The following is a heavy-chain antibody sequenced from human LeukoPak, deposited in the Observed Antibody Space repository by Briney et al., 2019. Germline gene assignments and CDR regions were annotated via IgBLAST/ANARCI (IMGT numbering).Heavy chain of an antibody. J-gene: IGHJ4*02. CDR3: ASLLGVWN. V-gene: IGHV4-38-2*01. D-gene: IGHD2-8*02. CDR1: GGSFSGYY. CDR2: IYHSGST. Sequence: SETLSLTYAVYGGSFSGYYWGWVRQPPGKGREWIGSIYHSGSTYYNTSLKSRVTISVDTSKNQFSLKLRSLTAADTAVYYCASLLGVWNWGQGTLVTVSS.